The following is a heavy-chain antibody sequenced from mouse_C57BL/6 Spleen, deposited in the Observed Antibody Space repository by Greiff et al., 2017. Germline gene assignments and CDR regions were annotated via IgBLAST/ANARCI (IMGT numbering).Heavy chain of an antibody. D-gene: IGHD1-1*01. J-gene: IGHJ3*01. V-gene: IGHV14-2*01. CDR1: GFNIKDYY. Sequence: VHVKQSGAELVKPGASVKLSCTASGFNIKDYYMHWVKQRTEQGLEWIGRIDPEDGETKYAPKFQGKATITADTSSNTAYLQLSSLTSEDTAVYYCARSDDTTVVLFAYWGQGTLVTVSA. CDR3: ARSDDTTVVLFAY. CDR2: IDPEDGET.